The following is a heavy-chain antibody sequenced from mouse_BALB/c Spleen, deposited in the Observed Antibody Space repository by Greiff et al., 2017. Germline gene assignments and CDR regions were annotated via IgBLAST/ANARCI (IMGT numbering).Heavy chain of an antibody. CDR3: ARHDGGSSWDY. V-gene: IGHV5-12-1*01. CDR2: ISSGGGST. J-gene: IGHJ3*01. Sequence: EVQGVESGGGLVKPGGSLKLSCAASGFAFSSYDMSWVRQTPEKRLEWVAYISSGGGSTYYPDTVKGRFTISRDNAKNTLYLQMSSLKSEDTAMYYCARHDGGSSWDYWGQGTLVTVSA. CDR1: GFAFSSYD. D-gene: IGHD1-1*01.